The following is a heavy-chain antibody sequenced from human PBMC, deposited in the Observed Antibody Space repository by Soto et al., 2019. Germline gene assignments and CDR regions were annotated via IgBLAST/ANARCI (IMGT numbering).Heavy chain of an antibody. V-gene: IGHV1-3*01. CDR3: ARLTLAHDSSGYHIFDY. CDR1: GYTFTSYD. J-gene: IGHJ4*02. D-gene: IGHD3-22*01. Sequence: ASVKVSCKASGYTFTSYDINWVRQAPGQRLEWMGWINAGNGNTKYSQKFQGRVTITRDTSASTAYMELSGLRSEDTAVYYCARLTLAHDSSGYHIFDYWGLGTLVTVSS. CDR2: INAGNGNT.